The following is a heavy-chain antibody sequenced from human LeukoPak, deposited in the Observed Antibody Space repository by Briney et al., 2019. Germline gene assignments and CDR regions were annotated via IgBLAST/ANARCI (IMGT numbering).Heavy chain of an antibody. CDR2: LRFDGSDK. Sequence: PGGSLRLSCAASGFTFSSFGMHWVRQAPGKGLEWVAFLRFDGSDKYYADSVKGRFTISRDNSKNTLYLQMNSLRAEDTAVYYCAKDSRVVVADYYFDYWGQGTLVTVSS. CDR3: AKDSRVVVADYYFDY. CDR1: GFTFSSFG. D-gene: IGHD2-15*01. J-gene: IGHJ4*02. V-gene: IGHV3-30*02.